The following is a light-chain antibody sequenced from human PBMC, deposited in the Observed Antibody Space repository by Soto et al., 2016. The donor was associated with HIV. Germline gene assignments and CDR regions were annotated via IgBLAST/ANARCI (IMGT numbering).Light chain of an antibody. V-gene: IGLV3-21*03. CDR3: QVWDVSSDHVV. J-gene: IGLJ2*01. CDR2: DDS. CDR1: NVGSKS. Sequence: SYVLTQPPSLSVAPRKTARITCGGNNVGSKSVHWYQQKPGQAPVLVVYDDSDRPSGIPERFSGSNSGNTATLTISRVEAGDEADYYCQVWDVSSDHVVFGGGTKLTV.